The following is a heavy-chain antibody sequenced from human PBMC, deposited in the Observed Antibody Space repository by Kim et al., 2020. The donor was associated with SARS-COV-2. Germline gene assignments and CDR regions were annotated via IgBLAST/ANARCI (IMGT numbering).Heavy chain of an antibody. Sequence: ASVKVSCKTSGYRFSSLNIAWVRQAPGQGPEWMGWINPYNGNTIHAQNFQGRITLTADTSTATAYMELRRLGSDDTAVYYCASGHYDFWSDYYLNWF. V-gene: IGHV1-18*01. D-gene: IGHD3-3*01. CDR2: INPYNGNT. CDR3: ASGHYDFWSDYYLNWF. J-gene: IGHJ5*01. CDR1: GYRFSSLN.